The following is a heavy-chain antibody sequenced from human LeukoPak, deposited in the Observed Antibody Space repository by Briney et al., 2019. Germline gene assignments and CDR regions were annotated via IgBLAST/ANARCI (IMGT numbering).Heavy chain of an antibody. CDR1: GGSISSYY. D-gene: IGHD3-22*01. Sequence: SETLSLTCTVSGGSISSYYWSWIRQPPGKGLEWIGYMYYSGSTNYNPSLKSRVTISVDTSKNQFSLKLSSVTAADTAVYYCARGPGGDYYDSSGYNDYWGRGTLVTVSS. J-gene: IGHJ4*02. CDR2: MYYSGST. V-gene: IGHV4-59*01. CDR3: ARGPGGDYYDSSGYNDY.